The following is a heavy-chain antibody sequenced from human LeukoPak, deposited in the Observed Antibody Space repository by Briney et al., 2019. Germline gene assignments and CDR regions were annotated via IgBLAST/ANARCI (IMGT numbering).Heavy chain of an antibody. CDR3: ARGARQDLRYFDWLGPDY. CDR1: GYTFTSYD. CDR2: MNPNSGNT. V-gene: IGHV1-8*01. Sequence: GASVKVSCKASGYTFTSYDIDWVRQATGQGLEWMGWMNPNSGNTGYAQKFQGRVTMTRNTSISTAYMELSSLRPEDTAVYYCARGARQDLRYFDWLGPDYWGQGTLVTVSS. J-gene: IGHJ4*02. D-gene: IGHD3-9*01.